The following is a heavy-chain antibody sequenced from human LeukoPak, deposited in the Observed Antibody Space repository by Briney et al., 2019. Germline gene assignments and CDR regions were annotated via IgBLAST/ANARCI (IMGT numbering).Heavy chain of an antibody. CDR2: ISGSGGST. CDR1: GFTFSSYA. Sequence: PGGSLRLSCAASGFTFSSYAMSWVRQAPGKGLEWVSAISGSGGSTYYADSMKGRFTISRDNSKNTLYLQMNSLRAEDTAVYYCAKTPGLVFGVVIIHNWYFDLWGRGTLVTVSS. V-gene: IGHV3-23*01. CDR3: AKTPGLVFGVVIIHNWYFDL. D-gene: IGHD3-3*01. J-gene: IGHJ2*01.